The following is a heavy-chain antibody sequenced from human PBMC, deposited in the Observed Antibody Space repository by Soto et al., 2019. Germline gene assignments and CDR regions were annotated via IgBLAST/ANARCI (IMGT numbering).Heavy chain of an antibody. V-gene: IGHV3-23*01. D-gene: IGHD6-6*01. CDR1: GFTFSSYA. Sequence: EVQLLESGGGLVQPGESLRLSCAASGFTFSSYAMSWVRQAPGKGLEWVSVISGSDDSTYYADSVKGRFTISRDNSKKTLYVLVNSLRAEDPAVYYCAKRSSSNTFAYWGQGSLVTVSS. CDR3: AKRSSSNTFAY. J-gene: IGHJ4*02. CDR2: ISGSDDST.